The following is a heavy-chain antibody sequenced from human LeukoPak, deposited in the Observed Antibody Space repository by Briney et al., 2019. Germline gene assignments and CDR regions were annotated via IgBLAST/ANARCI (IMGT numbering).Heavy chain of an antibody. CDR3: AREVPMRAFDI. CDR1: GGSISSGGYY. CDR2: IYYSGST. J-gene: IGHJ3*02. D-gene: IGHD3-10*01. V-gene: IGHV4-31*03. Sequence: PSETLSLTCTVSGGSISSGGYYWSWIRQHPGKGLEWIGYIYYSGSTYYNPSLKSRVTISVDTSKNQFSLKLSSVTAADTAVYYCAREVPMRAFDIWGQGTMVTVSS.